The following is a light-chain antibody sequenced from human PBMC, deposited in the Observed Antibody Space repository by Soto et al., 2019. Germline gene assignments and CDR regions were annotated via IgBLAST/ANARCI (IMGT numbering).Light chain of an antibody. CDR2: DAS. CDR3: KQANTHSPERT. CDR1: QSIGRW. V-gene: IGKV1-5*01. J-gene: IGKJ1*01. Sequence: DIQMTQSPSTLSAFVGDRVTITCLASQSIGRWLAWYQQKPGKAPKLLIYDASSLESGVPSRFSGSGSGTDFTLTISRLQPDDFATYYCKQANTHSPERTFGNGTKVDIX.